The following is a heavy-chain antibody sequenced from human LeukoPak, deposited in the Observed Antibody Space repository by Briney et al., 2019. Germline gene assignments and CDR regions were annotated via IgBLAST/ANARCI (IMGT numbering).Heavy chain of an antibody. J-gene: IGHJ3*02. V-gene: IGHV3-30*04. CDR2: ISYDGSNK. CDR3: AKAYYYDTTEAFDI. D-gene: IGHD3-22*01. Sequence: PGGSLRLSCAASGFTFSSYAMHWVRQAPGKGLEWVAVISYDGSNKYYADSVKGRFTISRDNSKNTLYLQMNSLRAEDTAVYYCAKAYYYDTTEAFDIWGQGTMVTVSS. CDR1: GFTFSSYA.